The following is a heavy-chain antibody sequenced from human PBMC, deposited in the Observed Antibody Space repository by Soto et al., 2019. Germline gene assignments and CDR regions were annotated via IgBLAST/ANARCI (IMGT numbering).Heavy chain of an antibody. V-gene: IGHV4-59*01. CDR2: IYYSGST. J-gene: IGHJ6*02. Sequence: PETLSPTCTVSGGSIRTYYSGWIRPLPGKGLEWIGYIYYSGSTNYKPSLKNRVTISVDTSKNQFYLKLSSVTAADTAVYYCARDQGSLDWICYYYGMDVWGQGTTVTVSS. CDR3: ARDQGSLDWICYYYGMDV. D-gene: IGHD3-9*01. CDR1: GGSIRTYY.